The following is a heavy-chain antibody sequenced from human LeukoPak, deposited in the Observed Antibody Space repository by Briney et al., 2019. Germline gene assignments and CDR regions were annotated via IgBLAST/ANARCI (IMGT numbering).Heavy chain of an antibody. Sequence: GGSLRLSCAASGFTFSSYSMNWVRQAPGKGLEWVSSISSRSSYIYYADSVKGRFTISRDNAKNSLYLQMNSLRAEDTAVYYCARGGPPYYYYMDVWGKGTTVTVSS. CDR3: ARGGPPYYYYMDV. CDR1: GFTFSSYS. J-gene: IGHJ6*03. CDR2: ISSRSSYI. V-gene: IGHV3-21*01.